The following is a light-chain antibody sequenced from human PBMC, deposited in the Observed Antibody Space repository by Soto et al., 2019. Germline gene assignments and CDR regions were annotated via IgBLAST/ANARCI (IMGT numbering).Light chain of an antibody. Sequence: DIQMTQSPPSLSASVGDRVTITCQASHDIGNSLNWYQDKPGQAPKLVIYDAYNLETGVPSTFSGNGYGTDITFTISSLRPEDIATYYCQKSDHLPLFGPGTKVDIK. J-gene: IGKJ3*01. V-gene: IGKV1-33*01. CDR2: DAY. CDR1: HDIGNS. CDR3: QKSDHLPL.